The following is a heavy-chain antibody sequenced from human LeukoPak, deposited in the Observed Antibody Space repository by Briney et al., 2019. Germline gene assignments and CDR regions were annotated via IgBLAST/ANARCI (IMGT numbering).Heavy chain of an antibody. Sequence: GGSLRLSCEASGSAFSRYGMNWVRQAPGKGLEWVAWIGGSGGGTSYVDSVKGRFTISRDNSKNTLYLQVNGLRPEDTAVYYCARDPLDISRWTNAFDIWGQGTMVSVSS. CDR1: GSAFSRYG. J-gene: IGHJ3*02. CDR2: IGGSGGGT. CDR3: ARDPLDISRWTNAFDI. V-gene: IGHV3-23*01. D-gene: IGHD2-2*03.